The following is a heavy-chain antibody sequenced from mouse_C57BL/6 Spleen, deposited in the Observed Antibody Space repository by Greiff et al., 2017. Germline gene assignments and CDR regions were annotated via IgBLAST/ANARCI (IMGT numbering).Heavy chain of an antibody. D-gene: IGHD2-4*01. Sequence: VQLQQPGTELVKPGASVKLSCKASGYTFTSYWMHWVKQRPGQGLEWIGNINPSNGGTNYNEKFKSKATLTVDKSSSTAYMQLSSLTSEDSAVYYCASYYDYDEGYYYAMDYWGQGTSVTVSS. CDR3: ASYYDYDEGYYYAMDY. J-gene: IGHJ4*01. V-gene: IGHV1-53*01. CDR2: INPSNGGT. CDR1: GYTFTSYW.